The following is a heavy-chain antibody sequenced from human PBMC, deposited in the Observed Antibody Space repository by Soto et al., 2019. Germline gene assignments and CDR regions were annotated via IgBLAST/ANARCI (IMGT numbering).Heavy chain of an antibody. D-gene: IGHD2-8*02. J-gene: IGHJ3*02. Sequence: PSETLSLTCTVSGDSVSSGCCYWGWIRQPPGKGLEWIGYIYYTGSTNYNPSLKSRVTLSVDTSKNQYSLKLSSVTAADTAVYYCIRQYSADCFGGVCFHAFDIWGQGTMVTVSS. CDR1: GDSVSSGCCY. V-gene: IGHV4-61*01. CDR2: IYYTGST. CDR3: IRQYSADCFGGVCFHAFDI.